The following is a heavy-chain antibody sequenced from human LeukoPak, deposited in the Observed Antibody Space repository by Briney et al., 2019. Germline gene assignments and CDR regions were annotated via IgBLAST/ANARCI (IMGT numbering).Heavy chain of an antibody. J-gene: IGHJ4*02. CDR3: ARELRYCSSTSCFDATYYFDY. CDR1: GFTFNSYP. Sequence: AGGSLRLSCSASGFTFNSYPVHWVRQAPGKGLEYVSGISRNGGSTYYADSVKGRFTISRDNSKNTLYLQMNSLRAEDTAVYYCARELRYCSSTSCFDATYYFDYWGQGTLVTVSS. V-gene: IGHV3-64*04. CDR2: ISRNGGST. D-gene: IGHD2-2*01.